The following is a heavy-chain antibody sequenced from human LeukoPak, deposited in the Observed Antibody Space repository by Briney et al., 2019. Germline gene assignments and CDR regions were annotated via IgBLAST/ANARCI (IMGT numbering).Heavy chain of an antibody. J-gene: IGHJ3*02. CDR2: ISSNGGST. CDR3: ARVGLRVQLWDAFDI. V-gene: IGHV3-64*01. CDR1: GFTFSSYA. Sequence: GGSLRLSCAASGFTFSSYAMHWVRQAPGKGLEYVSAISSNGGSTYYANSVKGGFTISRDNSKNTLYLQMGSLRAEDMAVYYCARVGLRVQLWDAFDIWGQGTMVTVSS. D-gene: IGHD2-2*01.